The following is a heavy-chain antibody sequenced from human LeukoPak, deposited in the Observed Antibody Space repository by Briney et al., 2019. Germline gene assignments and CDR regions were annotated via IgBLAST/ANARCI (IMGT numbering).Heavy chain of an antibody. V-gene: IGHV1-8*01. J-gene: IGHJ6*02. Sequence: ASVKVSCKASGYTFTSYGINWVRQATGQGLEWMGWMNPNNGNTGYAQKFQGRVTMTRSTSISTACMELSSLRSEDTAVYYCARLASSSWPLYYYYGMDVWGQGTTVTVSS. CDR1: GYTFTSYG. CDR3: ARLASSSWPLYYYYGMDV. CDR2: MNPNNGNT. D-gene: IGHD6-13*01.